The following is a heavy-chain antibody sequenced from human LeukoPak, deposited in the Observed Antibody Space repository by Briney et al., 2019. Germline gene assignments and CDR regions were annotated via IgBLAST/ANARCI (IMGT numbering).Heavy chain of an antibody. CDR3: ACHSSLDALDI. CDR1: GGSISSSSYY. Sequence: SETLSLTCTVSGGSISSSSYYWGWIRQPPGKGLEWIGSIYYSGSTYYNPSLKSRVTISVDTSKNQFSLKLSSVTAADTAVYYCACHSSLDALDIWGQGTMVTVSS. V-gene: IGHV4-39*01. CDR2: IYYSGST. J-gene: IGHJ3*02.